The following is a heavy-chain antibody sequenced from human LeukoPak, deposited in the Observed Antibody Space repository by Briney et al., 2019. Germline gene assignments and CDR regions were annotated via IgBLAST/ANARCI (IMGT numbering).Heavy chain of an antibody. CDR2: INPNSGAT. Sequence: ASVKVSCKASGYTFTGYYMHWVRQAPGQGLEWMGRINPNSGATNYAQKFQGRVTMTRDTSISTAYMELSRLRSDDTAVYYCARVLVVHYYGSRHAFDIWGQRTMVTVSS. J-gene: IGHJ3*02. CDR1: GYTFTGYY. V-gene: IGHV1-2*06. CDR3: ARVLVVHYYGSRHAFDI. D-gene: IGHD3-22*01.